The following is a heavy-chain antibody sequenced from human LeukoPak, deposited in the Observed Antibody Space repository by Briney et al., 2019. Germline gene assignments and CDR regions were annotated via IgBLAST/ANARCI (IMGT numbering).Heavy chain of an antibody. CDR2: IIPIFGTA. CDR3: ARSGTGSLPVYYNYMDV. CDR1: GGTFSSYA. Sequence: SVKVSCKASGGTFSSYAISWVRQAPGQGLEWMGGIIPIFGTANYAQKFQGRVTITADESTSTAYMELSSLRSEDTAVYYCARSGTGSLPVYYNYMDVWGKGTTVTISS. D-gene: IGHD3-10*01. V-gene: IGHV1-69*13. J-gene: IGHJ6*03.